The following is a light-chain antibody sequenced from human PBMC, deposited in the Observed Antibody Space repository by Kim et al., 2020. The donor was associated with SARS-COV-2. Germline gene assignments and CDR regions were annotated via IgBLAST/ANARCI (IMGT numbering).Light chain of an antibody. CDR2: AAS. Sequence: AAVGDRVTITCPARLLICRCFACHQHKPQHAPLLLFYAASIFQSGVPSWFSGSGSVADFTLTITTLQPEDFATYYCQHSNSFPLTFGGGTKVDIK. V-gene: IGKV1-12*01. CDR1: LLICRC. J-gene: IGKJ4*01. CDR3: QHSNSFPLT.